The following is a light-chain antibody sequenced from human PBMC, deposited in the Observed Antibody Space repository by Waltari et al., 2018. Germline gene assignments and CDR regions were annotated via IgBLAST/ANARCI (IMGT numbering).Light chain of an antibody. J-gene: IGKJ1*01. V-gene: IGKV3-20*01. Sequence: ATLSCRASQSVGRSLAWYQQKPGQAPRLLIYDTSSRATGTPGRFSGSGSGTDFSLAISSLEPEDFAVYFCQHYVNLPVTFGQGTKVEI. CDR2: DTS. CDR1: QSVGRS. CDR3: QHYVNLPVT.